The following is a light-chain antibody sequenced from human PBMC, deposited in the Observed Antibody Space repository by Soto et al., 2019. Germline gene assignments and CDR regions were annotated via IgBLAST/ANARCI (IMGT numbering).Light chain of an antibody. CDR2: LAS. J-gene: IGKJ2*01. V-gene: IGKV2-28*01. Sequence: DVVMTQSPLSLPVTPGESASISCRSSQSLLQRNGYNYVDWYLQRPGQSPQLLIYLASLRGSGAPDRFSGRGSGTNFTLTNSRMEADDVRVYYCMQATQNPPYTFGKGTKVEIK. CDR3: MQATQNPPYT. CDR1: QSLLQRNGYNY.